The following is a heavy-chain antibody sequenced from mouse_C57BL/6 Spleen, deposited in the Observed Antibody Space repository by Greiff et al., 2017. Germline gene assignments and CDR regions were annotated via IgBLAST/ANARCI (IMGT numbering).Heavy chain of an antibody. D-gene: IGHD1-1*01. CDR2: ISNLAYSI. Sequence: EVKLMESGGGLVQPGGSPKLSCAASGFTFSDYGMAWVRQAPRKGPEWVAFISNLAYSIYYADTVTGRFTISRENAKNTLYLEMSSLRSEDTAMYYCARHNYYGSSGYFDVWGTGTTVTVSS. J-gene: IGHJ1*03. CDR1: GFTFSDYG. CDR3: ARHNYYGSSGYFDV. V-gene: IGHV5-15*01.